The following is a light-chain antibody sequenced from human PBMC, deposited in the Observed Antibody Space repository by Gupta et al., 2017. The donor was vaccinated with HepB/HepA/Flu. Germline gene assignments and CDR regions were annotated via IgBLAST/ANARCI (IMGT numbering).Light chain of an antibody. Sequence: DIQMTQSPSSLSASVGDRVTVTCRTSQSITTYLNWYHQKPGKAPNLLIYAASTLQTGVPSRFSSTGSGTELSLTIASLQPEDFATYYCQQSYSTPWTFGQGTKVEIK. CDR1: QSITTY. V-gene: IGKV1-39*01. CDR3: QQSYSTPWT. J-gene: IGKJ1*01. CDR2: AAS.